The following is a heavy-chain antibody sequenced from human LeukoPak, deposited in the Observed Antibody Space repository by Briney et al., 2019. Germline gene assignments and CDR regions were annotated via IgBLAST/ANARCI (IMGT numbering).Heavy chain of an antibody. J-gene: IGHJ5*02. V-gene: IGHV4-34*01. CDR2: INHSGST. CDR1: GGSFSGYY. Sequence: PSETLSFTCAVYGGSFSGYYWSWIRQPPGKGLEWIGEINHSGSTNYNPSLKSRVTISIDKSKNQFSLKLSSVTAADTAVYYCARHASLVAAWYRTKHRLQFDPWGQGALVTVSS. CDR3: ARHASLVAAWYRTKHRLQFDP. D-gene: IGHD6-25*01.